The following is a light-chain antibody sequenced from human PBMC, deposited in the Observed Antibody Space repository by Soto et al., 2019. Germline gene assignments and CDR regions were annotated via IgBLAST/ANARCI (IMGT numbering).Light chain of an antibody. V-gene: IGKV1-5*01. Sequence: DIQMTQSPSTLSASVGDRVTITCRASQSISSWLAWYQQKPGKAPKLLIYDASSLESGVPSRFSGSGSGTEFTLTISSLQPDDFATYYCQQYETYSPTFGQGTKVDIK. CDR1: QSISSW. CDR2: DAS. J-gene: IGKJ1*01. CDR3: QQYETYSPT.